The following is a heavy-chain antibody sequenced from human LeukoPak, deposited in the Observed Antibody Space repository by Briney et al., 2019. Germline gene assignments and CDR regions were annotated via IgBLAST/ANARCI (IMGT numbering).Heavy chain of an antibody. Sequence: GGSLRLSCAASGFTFSSYSMNWVRQAPGKGLEWVSSISSSGSFIYYADSVKGRFTISRDNAKNSLFLQMNSLRAEDTAVYYCAREDKLRYFDYWGQGSLVTVSS. V-gene: IGHV3-21*06. CDR2: ISSSGSFI. CDR1: GFTFSSYS. D-gene: IGHD3-9*01. J-gene: IGHJ4*02. CDR3: AREDKLRYFDY.